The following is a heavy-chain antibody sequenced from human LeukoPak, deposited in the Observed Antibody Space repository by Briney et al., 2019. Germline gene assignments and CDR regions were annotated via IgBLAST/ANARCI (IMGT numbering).Heavy chain of an antibody. CDR3: ARRGKTVYYYGSGSYYNGYMDV. CDR2: VYTSGST. CDR1: GGSLRRGSYY. V-gene: IGHV4-61*02. Sequence: SDTLSLTCTVSGGSLRRGSYYWRWLRQPAGTGLEWIGRVYTSGSTDYNPSLKSRVSISVDTYKNQFSLRLSPVTAADTALYYCARRGKTVYYYGSGSYYNGYMDVWGKGTTVTISS. J-gene: IGHJ6*03. D-gene: IGHD3-10*01.